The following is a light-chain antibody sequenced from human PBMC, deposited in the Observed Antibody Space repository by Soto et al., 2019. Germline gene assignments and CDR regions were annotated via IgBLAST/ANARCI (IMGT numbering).Light chain of an antibody. CDR3: QQYNNWPPIT. Sequence: EIVMTQSPATLSASPCERATLSSSASQSITIKLAWYQQKPGQPPRLLIYDTSTRATGIPARFSGSGSGTEFTLTISSLQSEDFAVYYCQQYNNWPPITFGQGTRLEIK. J-gene: IGKJ5*01. CDR2: DTS. V-gene: IGKV3-15*01. CDR1: QSITIK.